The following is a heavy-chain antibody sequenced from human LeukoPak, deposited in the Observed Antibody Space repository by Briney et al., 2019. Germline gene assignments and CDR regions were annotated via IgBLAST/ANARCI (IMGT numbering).Heavy chain of an antibody. CDR3: ARDRVDGSGWFDY. J-gene: IGHJ4*02. V-gene: IGHV3-53*01. D-gene: IGHD6-19*01. CDR1: GFTVSSNY. CDR2: IYSGGST. Sequence: GGSLRLSCAAPGFTVSSNYMSWVRQAPGKGLGWVSVIYSGGSTYYADSVKGRFTISRDNSKNTLYLQMNSLRAEDTAVYYCARDRVDGSGWFDYWSQGTLVTVSS.